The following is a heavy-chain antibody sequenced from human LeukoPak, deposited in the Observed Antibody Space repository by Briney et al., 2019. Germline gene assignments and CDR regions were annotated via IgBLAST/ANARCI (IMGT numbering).Heavy chain of an antibody. CDR1: GGSISSDY. Sequence: KPSETLSLTCIVSGGSISSDYWSWIRQPPGKGLEWIGYIYYSGNTKYNPSLKSRVTISVDTSKNQFSLKLSSVTAADTAVYYCARKNYDFWSGYYLDYWGQGTLVTVSS. CDR2: IYYSGNT. J-gene: IGHJ4*02. D-gene: IGHD3-3*01. V-gene: IGHV4-59*01. CDR3: ARKNYDFWSGYYLDY.